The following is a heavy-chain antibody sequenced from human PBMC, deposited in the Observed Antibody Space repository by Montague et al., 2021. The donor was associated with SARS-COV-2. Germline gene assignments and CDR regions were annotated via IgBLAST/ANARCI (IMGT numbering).Heavy chain of an antibody. CDR3: ARYRGHDLVNYGMDA. D-gene: IGHD5-12*01. CDR2: LWFDGSNT. CDR1: GFTFSTYG. V-gene: IGHV3-33*01. Sequence: SLRLSCAASGFTFSTYGMHWIRQAPGKGLEWVAALWFDGSNTKYANSVKGRFTISRDNSKKMLYLEMNGLRAEDTAVYYCARYRGHDLVNYGMDAWGQGTTVIVSS. J-gene: IGHJ6*02.